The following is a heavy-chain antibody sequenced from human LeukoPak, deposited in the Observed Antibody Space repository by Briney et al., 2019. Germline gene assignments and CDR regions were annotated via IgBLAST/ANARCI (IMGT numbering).Heavy chain of an antibody. J-gene: IGHJ4*02. CDR2: INHSGST. CDR3: ARYGSGVAIFDY. Sequence: PSETLSLTCTVSGGSISSSSYYWGWIRQPPGKGLEWIGEINHSGSTNYNPSLKSRVTISVDTSKNQFSLKLSSVTAADTAVYYCARYGSGVAIFDYWGQGTLVTVSS. CDR1: GGSISSSSYY. D-gene: IGHD3-10*01. V-gene: IGHV4-39*07.